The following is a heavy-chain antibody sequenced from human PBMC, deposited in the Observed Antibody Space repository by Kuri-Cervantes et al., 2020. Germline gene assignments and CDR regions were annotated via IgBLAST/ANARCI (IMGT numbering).Heavy chain of an antibody. CDR1: GGSVSSGVYY. V-gene: IGHV4-31*02. CDR2: IYYGGNT. D-gene: IGHD5-18*01. Sequence: LRLSCTVSGGSVSSGVYYWSWIRQYPGKGLEWIGYIYYGGNTYYNPSLKSRVTISVDTSKSQFSLKLSSVTAADTAVYYCTGRRRGYSYGLDHNHGVDVWGQGTTVTVSS. CDR3: TGRRRGYSYGLDHNHGVDV. J-gene: IGHJ6*02.